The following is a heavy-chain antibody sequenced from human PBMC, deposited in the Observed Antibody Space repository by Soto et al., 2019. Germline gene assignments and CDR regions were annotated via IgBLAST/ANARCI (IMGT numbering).Heavy chain of an antibody. CDR3: ARDSRRYCTNGVCYTSGGNYYYGMDV. CDR1: GGSISSGGYY. Sequence: SETLSLTCTVSGGSISSGGYYWSWIRQHPGKGLEWIGYIYYSGSTYYNPSLKSRVTISVDTSKNQFSLKLSSVTAADTAVYYCARDSRRYCTNGVCYTSGGNYYYGMDVWGQGTTVTVSS. V-gene: IGHV4-31*03. J-gene: IGHJ6*02. CDR2: IYYSGST. D-gene: IGHD2-8*01.